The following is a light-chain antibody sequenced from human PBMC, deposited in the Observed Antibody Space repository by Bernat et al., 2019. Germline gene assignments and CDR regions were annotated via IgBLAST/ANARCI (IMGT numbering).Light chain of an antibody. CDR1: SSNIGNNA. CDR3: AAWDDSLNGWV. Sequence: QSVLTQPPSVSEAPRQRVTISCSGSSSNIGNNAVNWYQQLPGKAPKLLIYHDDLLPSGVSDRFSGSKSGTSASLAISGLQSEDEADYYCAAWDDSLNGWVVGGGTKLTVL. J-gene: IGLJ3*02. CDR2: HDD. V-gene: IGLV1-36*01.